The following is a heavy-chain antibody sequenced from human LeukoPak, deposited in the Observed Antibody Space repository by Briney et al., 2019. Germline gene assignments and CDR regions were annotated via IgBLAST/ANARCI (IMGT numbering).Heavy chain of an antibody. J-gene: IGHJ4*02. CDR2: IYTSGST. Sequence: SETLSLTCTVSGGSISSYYWSWIRQPAGKGLEWIGRIYTSGSTNYNPSLKSRVTMPVDTSKNQFSLKLSSVTAADTAVYYCAREGLLWFGEFPFDYWGQGTLVTVSS. CDR1: GGSISSYY. D-gene: IGHD3-10*01. CDR3: AREGLLWFGEFPFDY. V-gene: IGHV4-4*07.